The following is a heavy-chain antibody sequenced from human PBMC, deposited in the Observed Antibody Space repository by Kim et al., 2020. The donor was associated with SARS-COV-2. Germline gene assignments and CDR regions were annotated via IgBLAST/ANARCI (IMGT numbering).Heavy chain of an antibody. D-gene: IGHD3-16*02. J-gene: IGHJ4*02. V-gene: IGHV4-39*01. CDR3: ARQLHLGELSPSYFDY. Sequence: SLKSRVTISVDTSKNQFSLKLSSVTAADTAVYYCARQLHLGELSPSYFDYWGQGTLVTVSS.